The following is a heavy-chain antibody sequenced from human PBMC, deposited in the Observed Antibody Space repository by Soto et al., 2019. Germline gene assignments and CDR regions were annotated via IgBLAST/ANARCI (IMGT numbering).Heavy chain of an antibody. V-gene: IGHV3-9*01. CDR1: GFTFDDYA. Sequence: PGGSLRLSCAASGFTFDDYAMHWVRQAPGKGLEWVSGIWWDRSSIDYADSVKGRFTISRDNSKNTLLLQMNSLRAEDTAVYYCAKDWGRYLYYYASGSPSEYHHFDFWGQGILVTVSS. CDR3: AKDWGRYLYYYASGSPSEYHHFDF. CDR2: IWWDRSSI. D-gene: IGHD3-10*01. J-gene: IGHJ4*02.